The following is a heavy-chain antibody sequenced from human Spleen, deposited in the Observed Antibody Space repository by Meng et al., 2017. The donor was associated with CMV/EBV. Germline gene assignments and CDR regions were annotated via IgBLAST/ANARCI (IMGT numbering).Heavy chain of an antibody. J-gene: IGHJ5*02. CDR3: AKFPLTGVYCSGTNCLTKGFDP. CDR2: VFYSGGT. D-gene: IGHD2-2*01. CDR1: GGSMKSHF. V-gene: IGHV4-59*11. Sequence: SETLSLTCTVSGGSMKSHFWSWIRQPPGRGLEWIGYVFYSGGTNYNPSLRSRVTISVDTSKNHFSLRLTSVTAADTAVYYCAKFPLTGVYCSGTNCLTKGFDPWGQGTLVTVSS.